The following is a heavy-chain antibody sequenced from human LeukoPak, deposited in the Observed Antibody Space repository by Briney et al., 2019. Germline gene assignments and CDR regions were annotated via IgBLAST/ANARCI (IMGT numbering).Heavy chain of an antibody. D-gene: IGHD5-24*01. CDR1: GFTFSSYA. CDR3: ARDLGDGYNPDAFDI. J-gene: IGHJ3*02. V-gene: IGHV3-30-3*01. Sequence: GRSLRLSYAASGFTFSSYAMHWVRQAPGKGLEWVAVISYDGSNKYYADSVKGRFTISRDNSKNTLYLQMNSLRAEDTAVYYCARDLGDGYNPDAFDIWGQGTMVTVSS. CDR2: ISYDGSNK.